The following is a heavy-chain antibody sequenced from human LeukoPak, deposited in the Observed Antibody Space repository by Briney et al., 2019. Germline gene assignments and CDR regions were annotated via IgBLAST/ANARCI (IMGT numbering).Heavy chain of an antibody. J-gene: IGHJ5*02. CDR2: IYYSGST. D-gene: IGHD3-9*01. CDR1: DGSISSSSYY. CDR3: ARVGAYYDVLTGYPEPNWFDP. Sequence: SETLSLTCTVSDGSISSSSYYWGWIRQPPGKGLEWIGSIYYSGSTYYNPSLKSRVTISVDTSKSQFSLKVTSVTAADTAVYYCARVGAYYDVLTGYPEPNWFDPWGQGTLVTVSS. V-gene: IGHV4-39*07.